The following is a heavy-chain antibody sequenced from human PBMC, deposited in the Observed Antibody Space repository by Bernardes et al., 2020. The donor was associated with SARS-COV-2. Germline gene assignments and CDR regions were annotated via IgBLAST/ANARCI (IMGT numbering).Heavy chain of an antibody. CDR1: GFTFASYW. V-gene: IGHV3-7*01. CDR2: IKPEGDVQ. CDR3: VRWGYPKAVDV. Sequence: GGSLRLSCAASGFTFASYWMGWVRQAPGKGLEWLANIKPEGDVQRYVDSVRGRFTISRDNAKNSLLLQLNSLKVEDTAVYHCVRWGYPKAVDVWGQGTTVTVSS. J-gene: IGHJ6*02. D-gene: IGHD2-15*01.